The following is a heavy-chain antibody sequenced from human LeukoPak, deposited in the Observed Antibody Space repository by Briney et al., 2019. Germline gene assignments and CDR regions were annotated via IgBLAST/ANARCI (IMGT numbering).Heavy chain of an antibody. CDR2: INQDGSEK. J-gene: IGHJ4*02. CDR1: GFTVSSNY. D-gene: IGHD5-18*01. Sequence: GGSLRLSCAASGFTVSSNYMSWVRQAPGKGLEWVANINQDGSEKYYVDSVKGRFTISRDNAKNSLSLHMNSLRAEDTAVYYCARVYSDAFDHWGQGTLVTVSS. CDR3: ARVYSDAFDH. V-gene: IGHV3-7*04.